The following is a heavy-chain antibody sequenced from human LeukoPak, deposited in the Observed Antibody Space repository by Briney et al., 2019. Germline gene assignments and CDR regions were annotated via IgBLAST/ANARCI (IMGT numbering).Heavy chain of an antibody. V-gene: IGHV3-74*01. Sequence: GGSLRLSCAVSGFTFSNYWMHWVRQAPGKGLVWVSRINSDGSSTSYADSVKGRFTMSRDNAKNSLYLQMNSLRAEDTAVYYCAKDPVGIAAAGVFDYWGQGTLVTVSS. D-gene: IGHD6-13*01. CDR1: GFTFSNYW. CDR2: INSDGSST. J-gene: IGHJ4*02. CDR3: AKDPVGIAAAGVFDY.